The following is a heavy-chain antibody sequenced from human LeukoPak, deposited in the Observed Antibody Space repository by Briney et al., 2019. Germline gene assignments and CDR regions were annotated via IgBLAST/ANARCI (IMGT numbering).Heavy chain of an antibody. J-gene: IGHJ4*02. Sequence: ASVKVSCKASGYTFTSYAMNWVRQAPGQGPEWMGWINTNTGNPTYAQGFTGRFVFSLNTSVSTAYLQISSLKAEDTAVYYCAREAYYDSSGPPFPDYWGQGTLVTVSS. D-gene: IGHD3-22*01. CDR2: INTNTGNP. V-gene: IGHV7-4-1*02. CDR3: AREAYYDSSGPPFPDY. CDR1: GYTFTSYA.